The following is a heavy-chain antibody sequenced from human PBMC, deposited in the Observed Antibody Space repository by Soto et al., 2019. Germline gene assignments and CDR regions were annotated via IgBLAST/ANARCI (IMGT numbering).Heavy chain of an antibody. CDR1: GFTFSDYY. CDR2: ISSSSSYT. V-gene: IGHV3-11*06. Sequence: QVQLVESGGGLVKPGGSLRLSCAASGFTFSDYYMSWIRQAPGKGLEWVSYISSSSSYTNYADPVKGRFTISRDNAKNSLYLQMNSLRAEDTAVYYCARERTTGTYNYWGQGTLVTVSS. J-gene: IGHJ4*02. D-gene: IGHD1-1*01. CDR3: ARERTTGTYNY.